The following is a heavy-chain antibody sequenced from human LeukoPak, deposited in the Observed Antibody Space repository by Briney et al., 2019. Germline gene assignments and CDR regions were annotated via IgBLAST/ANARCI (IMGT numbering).Heavy chain of an antibody. J-gene: IGHJ4*02. CDR2: ISGSGGST. CDR1: GFTFSSYA. Sequence: GGSLRLSCAASGFTFSSYAMSWVRQAPGKGLEWVSAISGSGGSTYYADSVKGRFTISRDNSKNTLYLQMNSLRAEDTAVYYCANGWGGDLTPFDYWGQGTLVTVSS. D-gene: IGHD2-21*01. CDR3: ANGWGGDLTPFDY. V-gene: IGHV3-23*01.